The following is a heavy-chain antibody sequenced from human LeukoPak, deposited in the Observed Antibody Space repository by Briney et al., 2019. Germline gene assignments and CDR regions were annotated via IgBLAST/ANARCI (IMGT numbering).Heavy chain of an antibody. V-gene: IGHV1-18*01. CDR3: ARIHDFWSARKGDYFDP. Sequence: ASVKVSCKASGYTFGHYYISWVRQAPGQGLEWMGWISGYNGNTNYAQKFQDRITMTADKSTTTVYMEVKSLRSDDTAVYYCARIHDFWSARKGDYFDPWGQGTLVTVSS. J-gene: IGHJ4*02. CDR2: ISGYNGNT. D-gene: IGHD3-3*01. CDR1: GYTFGHYY.